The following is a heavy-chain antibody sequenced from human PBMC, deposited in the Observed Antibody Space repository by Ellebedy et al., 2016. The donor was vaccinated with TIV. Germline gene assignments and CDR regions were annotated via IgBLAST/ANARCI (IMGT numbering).Heavy chain of an antibody. J-gene: IGHJ4*02. Sequence: GGSLRLSXAASGFTVSSNYMSWVRQAPGKGLDWVAVISFNGGTIYYADSVKGRFTISRDNSKNTLDLQMNSLRTEDTAVYYCAKEFHNEGYGAYFDFWGRGTLVTVSS. CDR1: GFTVSSNY. V-gene: IGHV3-30*18. CDR3: AKEFHNEGYGAYFDF. D-gene: IGHD5-18*01. CDR2: ISFNGGTI.